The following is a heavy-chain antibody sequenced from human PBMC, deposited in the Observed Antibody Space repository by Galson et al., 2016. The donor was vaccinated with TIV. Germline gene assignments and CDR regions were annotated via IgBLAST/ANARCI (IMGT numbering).Heavy chain of an antibody. CDR1: GFSVSNKC. D-gene: IGHD2-15*01. Sequence: SLRLSCAASGFSVSNKCMTWVRQAPGKGLEWVSVVYNGGRTDYADFVKGRFTVSRDNSKNTVFLQMNNLRADDTAVYYCGRGGGEDYYYHGIDVWGQGTTVTVSS. V-gene: IGHV3-53*01. CDR3: GRGGGEDYYYHGIDV. J-gene: IGHJ6*02. CDR2: VYNGGRT.